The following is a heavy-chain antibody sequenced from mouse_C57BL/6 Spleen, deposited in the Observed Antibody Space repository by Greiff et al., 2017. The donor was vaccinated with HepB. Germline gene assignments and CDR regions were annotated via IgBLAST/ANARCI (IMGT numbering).Heavy chain of an antibody. CDR3: AILLITTVVARNFDV. CDR1: GYTFTDYN. V-gene: IGHV1-22*01. Sequence: EVQLQQSGPELVKPGASVKMSCKASGYTFTDYNMHWVKQSHGKSLEWIGYINPNNGGTSYNQKFKGKATLTVNKSSSTAYMELRSLTSEDSAVYYCAILLITTVVARNFDVWGTGTTVTVSS. J-gene: IGHJ1*03. D-gene: IGHD1-1*01. CDR2: INPNNGGT.